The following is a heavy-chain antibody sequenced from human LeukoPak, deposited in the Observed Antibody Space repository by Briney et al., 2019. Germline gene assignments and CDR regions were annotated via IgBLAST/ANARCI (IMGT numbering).Heavy chain of an antibody. J-gene: IGHJ5*02. Sequence: ASVKVSCKASGYTFTSHGISWVRQAPGQGLEWMGWISAYNGNTNYAQKLQGRVTMTTDTSTSTAYMELRSLRSDDTAVYYCARGYSGSYWNWFDPWGQGTLVTVSS. CDR3: ARGYSGSYWNWFDP. CDR2: ISAYNGNT. V-gene: IGHV1-18*01. D-gene: IGHD1-26*01. CDR1: GYTFTSHG.